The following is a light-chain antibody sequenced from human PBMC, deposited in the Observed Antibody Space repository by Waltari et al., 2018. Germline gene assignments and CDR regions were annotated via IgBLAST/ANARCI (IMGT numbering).Light chain of an antibody. J-gene: IGKJ4*01. Sequence: DIQMTQSPSSLSASVGDRVTITCRASQSISSYLNWYQQKPGKAPKLLIYAASSVQSAVPSRFSGSGSGTDFTLTISSLQPEDFATYYCQQSYTTPPTFGGGTKIEVK. CDR3: QQSYTTPPT. CDR1: QSISSY. CDR2: AAS. V-gene: IGKV1-39*01.